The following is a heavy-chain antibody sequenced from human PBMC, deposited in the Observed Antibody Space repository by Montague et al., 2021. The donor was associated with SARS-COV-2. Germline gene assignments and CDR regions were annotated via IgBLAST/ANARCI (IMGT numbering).Heavy chain of an antibody. CDR2: IDWNGGYK. CDR1: GFTFDDHG. V-gene: IGHV3-20*04. CDR3: ARVYASSSNFYFDL. Sequence: SLRLSCAASGFTFDDHGMTWVRQAPGKGLEWVSGIDWNGGYKHYLDSLRGRFTISRDNAKNSLYLQMNSLRAEDTALYYCARVYASSSNFYFDLWGRGTLVTVSS. J-gene: IGHJ2*01. D-gene: IGHD2-8*01.